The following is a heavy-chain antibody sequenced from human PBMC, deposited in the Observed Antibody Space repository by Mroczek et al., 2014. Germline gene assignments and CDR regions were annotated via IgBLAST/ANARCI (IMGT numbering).Heavy chain of an antibody. V-gene: IGHV6-1*01. CDR2: TYYRSKWYN. CDR1: GDSVSSNSAA. J-gene: IGHJ5*02. CDR3: ARVGEQQLVGGNTWFDP. D-gene: IGHD6-13*01. Sequence: QVQLQESGPGLVKPSQTLSLTCAISGDSVSSNSAAWNWIRQSPSRGLEWLGRTYYRSKWYNDYAVSVKSRITINPDTSKNQFSLQLNSVTPEDTAVYYCARVGEQQLVGGNTWFDPWGQGTLVTVSS.